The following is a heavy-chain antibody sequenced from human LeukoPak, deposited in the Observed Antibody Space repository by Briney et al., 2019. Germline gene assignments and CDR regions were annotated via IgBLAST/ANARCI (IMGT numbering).Heavy chain of an antibody. Sequence: SVKVSCKASGGTFSSYAISWVRQAPGQGLEWMGGIIPIFGTANYAQKFQGRVTITAGESTSTAYMELSSLRSEDTAVYYCASPKESGSYYRSYFDYWGQGTLVTVSS. V-gene: IGHV1-69*01. CDR1: GGTFSSYA. D-gene: IGHD1-26*01. J-gene: IGHJ4*02. CDR2: IIPIFGTA. CDR3: ASPKESGSYYRSYFDY.